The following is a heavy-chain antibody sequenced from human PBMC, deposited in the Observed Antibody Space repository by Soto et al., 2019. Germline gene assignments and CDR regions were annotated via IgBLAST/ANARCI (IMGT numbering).Heavy chain of an antibody. Sequence: SKTLSLTCAVAGHSISSGYYWGWIRQPPGKGLEWIGSFYHSGSTYYNPSLKSRVTISVDTSKNQFSLKLSSVTAADTAVYYCARGEYYGSGNYFDYWGQGTLVTASS. D-gene: IGHD3-10*01. V-gene: IGHV4-38-2*01. CDR1: GHSISSGYY. J-gene: IGHJ4*02. CDR2: FYHSGST. CDR3: ARGEYYGSGNYFDY.